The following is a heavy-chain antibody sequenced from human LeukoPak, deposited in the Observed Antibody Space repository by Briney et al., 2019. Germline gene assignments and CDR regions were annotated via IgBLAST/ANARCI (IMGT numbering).Heavy chain of an antibody. Sequence: GGSLRLSCAASGFSFSSYWMHWVRQAPGKGLVWVSHISPYGSSTDYADSVKGRFTISRDNSKNTLYLQMNSLRAEDTAVYYCAKDGDYEPDYWGQGTLVTVSS. J-gene: IGHJ4*02. V-gene: IGHV3-74*01. CDR1: GFSFSSYW. CDR2: ISPYGSST. D-gene: IGHD4-17*01. CDR3: AKDGDYEPDY.